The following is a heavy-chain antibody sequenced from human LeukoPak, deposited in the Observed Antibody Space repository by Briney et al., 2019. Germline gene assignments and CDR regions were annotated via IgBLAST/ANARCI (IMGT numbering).Heavy chain of an antibody. CDR2: INSDGSST. Sequence: GGSLRLSCAASGFTFSNYWMHCVRQAPGKGLVWVSRINSDGSSTRYADSVKGRFTISRGNAKNTLYLQMNSLRAEDTAVYYCGRELDWLPTLDYWGQGTLVTVSS. V-gene: IGHV3-74*01. D-gene: IGHD3-9*01. CDR3: GRELDWLPTLDY. J-gene: IGHJ4*02. CDR1: GFTFSNYW.